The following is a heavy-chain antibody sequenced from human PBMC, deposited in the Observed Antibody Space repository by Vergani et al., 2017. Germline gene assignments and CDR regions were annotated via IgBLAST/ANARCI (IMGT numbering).Heavy chain of an antibody. Sequence: QVQLQESGPRLVKTSQTLSLTCSVSGDSLSSDVYYWTWIRQSPGRGLEYIGYIYDSESTYYNPSLQSRVTISVDTSKNQFSLNLRSVTAADSAVYYCAREVFGSYIDYWGQGALVTVSS. CDR1: GDSLSSDVYY. CDR2: IYDSEST. J-gene: IGHJ4*02. D-gene: IGHD3-16*01. V-gene: IGHV4-30-4*08. CDR3: AREVFGSYIDY.